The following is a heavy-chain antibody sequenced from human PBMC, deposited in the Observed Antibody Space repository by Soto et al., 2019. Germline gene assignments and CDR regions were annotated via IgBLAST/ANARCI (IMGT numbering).Heavy chain of an antibody. CDR3: ARFYSSGWPRGYFDY. CDR2: ISTFHGSI. D-gene: IGHD6-19*01. J-gene: IGHJ4*02. V-gene: IGHV1-18*01. CDR1: GYTFTSHG. Sequence: QVQLVQSGGEVKKPGASVKVSCKAAGYTFTSHGISWVRQAPGQGLEWMGWISTFHGSINYAQKFQGRVTMTTDTSTSTAYMKLRSLRSDDTAVYYCARFYSSGWPRGYFDYWGQGTPVTVSA.